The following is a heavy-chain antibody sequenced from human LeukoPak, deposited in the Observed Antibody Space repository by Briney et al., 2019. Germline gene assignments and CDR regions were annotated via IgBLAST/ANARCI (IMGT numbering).Heavy chain of an antibody. D-gene: IGHD4-17*01. CDR2: IKSDGAGT. Sequence: PGGSLRLSCAASGFSFSSFWMHWARQAPGKGLVWVSGIKSDGAGTSYVDSVKGRFTISRDNAKNTLDLQMNSLRAEDAAVYYCARGGYGAYMGWGQGMLVTVSS. J-gene: IGHJ4*02. CDR1: GFSFSSFW. CDR3: ARGGYGAYMG. V-gene: IGHV3-74*01.